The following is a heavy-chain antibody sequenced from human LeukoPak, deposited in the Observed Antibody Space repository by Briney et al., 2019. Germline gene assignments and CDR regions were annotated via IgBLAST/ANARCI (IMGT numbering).Heavy chain of an antibody. J-gene: IGHJ4*02. Sequence: GGSLRLSCAASGFTFSSHAMTWVRQAPGKGLEWVSTIRGNGDRTHYADSVKGRFTISRDNSNNTPYLQMNSLRGEDSAIYYCAKGQELDDGVFDSWGQGTLVTVSS. D-gene: IGHD1-1*01. CDR3: AKGQELDDGVFDS. V-gene: IGHV3-23*01. CDR1: GFTFSSHA. CDR2: IRGNGDRT.